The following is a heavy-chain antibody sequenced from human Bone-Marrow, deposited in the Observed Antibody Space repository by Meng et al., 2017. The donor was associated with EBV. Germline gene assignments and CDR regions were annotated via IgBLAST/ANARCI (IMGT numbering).Heavy chain of an antibody. D-gene: IGHD5-12*01. J-gene: IGHJ4*02. CDR2: ITAYNGLT. Sequence: QVQMVQSGAEVKKPGASVKISFKASGYTFTSYGVTWVRQAPGQGLEWMGWITAYNGLTRYEQKFQGRVMLTTDTSTTTAYMELRSLTFDDTAVYYCARNPRSEYSGYDYWGQGTLVTVSS. V-gene: IGHV1-18*01. CDR3: ARNPRSEYSGYDY. CDR1: GYTFTSYG.